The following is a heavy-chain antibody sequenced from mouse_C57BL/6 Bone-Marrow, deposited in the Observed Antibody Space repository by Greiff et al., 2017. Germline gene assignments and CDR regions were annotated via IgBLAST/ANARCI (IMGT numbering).Heavy chain of an antibody. Sequence: VQLQQPGAELVKPGASVKLSCKASGYTFTSYWMHWVKQRPGQGLEWIGMIHPSSGSTNYNEKFKSKATLTVDKSSSTAYMQLSSLTSEDSAVYYCARSGRNYFDYWGQGTTLTVSS. CDR2: IHPSSGST. D-gene: IGHD3-2*02. V-gene: IGHV1-64*01. CDR1: GYTFTSYW. J-gene: IGHJ2*01. CDR3: ARSGRNYFDY.